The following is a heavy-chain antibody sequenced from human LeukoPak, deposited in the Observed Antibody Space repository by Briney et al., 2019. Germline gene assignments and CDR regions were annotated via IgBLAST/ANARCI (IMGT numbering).Heavy chain of an antibody. D-gene: IGHD1-26*01. V-gene: IGHV1-24*01. CDR3: VTGCSPPIGVGARDAFDI. CDR2: FDPEDGET. CDR1: GYTLTELS. Sequence: ASVKVSCKVSGYTLTELSMHWVRQAPGKGLEWMGGFDPEDGETIYAQKFQGRVTMTEDTSTDTAYVELSSLRSEDTAVYYCVTGCSPPIGVGARDAFDIWGQGTMVTVSS. J-gene: IGHJ3*02.